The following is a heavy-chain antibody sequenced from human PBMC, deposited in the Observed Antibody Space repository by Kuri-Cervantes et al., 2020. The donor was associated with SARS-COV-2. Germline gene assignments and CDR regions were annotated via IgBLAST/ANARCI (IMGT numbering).Heavy chain of an antibody. V-gene: IGHV3-49*04. Sequence: GESLKISCAASGFTFSSCAMSWVRQAPGKGLEWVGFITSKAYGGTTEYAASVKGRFTISRDDSKSIAYLQMNSLKTEDTAVYYCSLTAIRFRSKTMFDYWGQGTLVTVSS. D-gene: IGHD2-21*02. CDR2: ITSKAYGGTT. CDR3: SLTAIRFRSKTMFDY. CDR1: GFTFSSCA. J-gene: IGHJ4*02.